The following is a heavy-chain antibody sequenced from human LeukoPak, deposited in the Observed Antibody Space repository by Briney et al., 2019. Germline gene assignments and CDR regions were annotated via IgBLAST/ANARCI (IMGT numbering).Heavy chain of an antibody. CDR3: ARGKYYYGSGSENEFDY. J-gene: IGHJ4*02. CDR1: GVSISSYY. Sequence: SETLSLTCTVSGVSISSYYWSWLGQPAGKGLDWIGRIYPSGRTNYNPSLKSRVTMSVDTSKNQFSLKLSSVTAADTAVYYWARGKYYYGSGSENEFDYWGQGTLVTVSS. V-gene: IGHV4-4*07. D-gene: IGHD3-10*01. CDR2: IYPSGRT.